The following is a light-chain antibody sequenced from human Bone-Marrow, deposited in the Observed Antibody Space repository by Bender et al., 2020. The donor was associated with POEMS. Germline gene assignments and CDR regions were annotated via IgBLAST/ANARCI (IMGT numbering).Light chain of an antibody. V-gene: IGLV4-69*02. CDR1: SGHSSYA. Sequence: QLVVTQSPSASASLGASVKLTCTLSSGHSSYAIAWHQQQPEKGPRYLMKVNNDGSHNKGDGIPDRFSGSRSGAERYLTISSLQSEDEADYYCHSYDSSVLGWVFGGGTKVTVL. J-gene: IGLJ3*02. CDR2: VNNDGSH. CDR3: HSYDSSVLGWV.